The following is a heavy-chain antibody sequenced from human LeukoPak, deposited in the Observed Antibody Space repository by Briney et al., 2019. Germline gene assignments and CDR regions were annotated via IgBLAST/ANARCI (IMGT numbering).Heavy chain of an antibody. V-gene: IGHV3-53*01. D-gene: IGHD5-24*01. Sequence: GGSLDLSCEASGLPVGASYMNWVGQAPGKGLEWVSVIYRGGDTYYADSVKGRFTISRDNSKNTLYLQMNSLRAEDTAVYYCASCREGYNWLDYWGQGTRVIVSS. J-gene: IGHJ4*02. CDR2: IYRGGDT. CDR3: ASCREGYNWLDY. CDR1: GLPVGASY.